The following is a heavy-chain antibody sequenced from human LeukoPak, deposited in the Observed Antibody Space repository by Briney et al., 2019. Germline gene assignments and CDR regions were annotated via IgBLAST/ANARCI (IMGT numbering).Heavy chain of an antibody. CDR3: ARYGITTVRGGKYYFDS. Sequence: SETLSLTCTVSGGSISGYFWSWIRQPPGKRLEWNGYIHYSGSTNYNPSLGSRVTISVDTSKNQFSLRLSSVTAADTAVYYCARYGITTVRGGKYYFDSWGQGTLVTVSS. D-gene: IGHD3-10*01. CDR1: GGSISGYF. J-gene: IGHJ4*02. V-gene: IGHV4-59*08. CDR2: IHYSGST.